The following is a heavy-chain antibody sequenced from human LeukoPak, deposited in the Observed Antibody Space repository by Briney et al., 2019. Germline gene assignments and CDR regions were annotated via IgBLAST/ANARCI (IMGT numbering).Heavy chain of an antibody. CDR1: GFTFSSYA. D-gene: IGHD6-19*01. CDR3: ARDQLAVAFYYYYGMDV. Sequence: PGGSLRLSCAASGFTFSSYAMSWVRQAPGKGLEWVSAISGSGGSTYYADSVKGRFTISRDNAKNSLYLQMNSLRAEDTAVYYCARDQLAVAFYYYYGMDVWGQGTTVTVSS. V-gene: IGHV3-23*01. CDR2: ISGSGGST. J-gene: IGHJ6*02.